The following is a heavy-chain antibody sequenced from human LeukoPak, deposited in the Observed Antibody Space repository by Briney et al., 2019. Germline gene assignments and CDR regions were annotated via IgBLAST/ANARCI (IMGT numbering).Heavy chain of an antibody. CDR3: AGGGWFDP. V-gene: IGHV4-34*01. J-gene: IGHJ5*02. CDR2: INNSGST. CDR1: GGSFSGYY. Sequence: SETLSLTCAVYGGSFSGYYWSWIRQPPGKGLEWIGEINNSGSTNYNPSLKSRVTISVDTSKNQFSLKLSSLTAADTAVYYCAGGGWFDPWGEGTLVTVSS.